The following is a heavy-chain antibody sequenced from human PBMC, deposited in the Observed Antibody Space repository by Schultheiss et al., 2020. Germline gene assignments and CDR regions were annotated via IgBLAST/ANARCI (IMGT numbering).Heavy chain of an antibody. Sequence: ASVKVSCKASGYTFTSYAMHWVRQAPGQRLEWMGWINPNSGGTNYAQKFQGWVTMTTDTSTSTAYMELRSLRSDDTAVYYCARGSTFSSGWYDYWGQGTLVTVSS. D-gene: IGHD6-19*01. V-gene: IGHV1-2*04. J-gene: IGHJ4*02. CDR2: INPNSGGT. CDR3: ARGSTFSSGWYDY. CDR1: GYTFTSYA.